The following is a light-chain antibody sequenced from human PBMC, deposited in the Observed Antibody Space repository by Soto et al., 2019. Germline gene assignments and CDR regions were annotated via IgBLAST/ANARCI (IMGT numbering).Light chain of an antibody. CDR3: QQYNNWPLN. J-gene: IGKJ5*01. CDR2: GAS. Sequence: ERVMTQSPATLSVSPVEIVTLSFRAIQSVISNLAWYQHTPGQAPRLLIYGASTRATGIPARFSGSGSGTEFTLTISSLQSEDFAVYYCQQYNNWPLNCGQGTRREIK. V-gene: IGKV3-15*01. CDR1: QSVISN.